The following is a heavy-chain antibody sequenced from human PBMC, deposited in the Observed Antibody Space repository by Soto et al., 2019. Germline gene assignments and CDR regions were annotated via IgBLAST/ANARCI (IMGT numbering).Heavy chain of an antibody. D-gene: IGHD3-16*01. Sequence: QVQLVESGGGVVQPGRSLRLSCAASGFPFRQYGMHCVRQAPGKGLDWVAVIFYDGFNEYYADSVRGRFTISRGNSGNMVYLQMNSLRAEETAVYYCVRGWGSGGPLSCLDLWGQGTAVVVSS. CDR1: GFPFRQYG. CDR2: IFYDGFNE. J-gene: IGHJ3*01. V-gene: IGHV3-33*01. CDR3: VRGWGSGGPLSCLDL.